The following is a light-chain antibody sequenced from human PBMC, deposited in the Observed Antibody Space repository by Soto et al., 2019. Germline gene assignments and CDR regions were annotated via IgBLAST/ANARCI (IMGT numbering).Light chain of an antibody. V-gene: IGKV1-27*01. J-gene: IGKJ5*01. CDR3: QQRHMWPIT. CDR2: AAS. CDR1: QGISNY. Sequence: DIQMTQSPSSLSASVGDRVTITCRASQGISNYLACYQQEPGKVPKLLIYAASTLQSGVPSRFSGSGSGTDFTLTISSLEPEDSAVYYRQQRHMWPITFGQGTRLEIK.